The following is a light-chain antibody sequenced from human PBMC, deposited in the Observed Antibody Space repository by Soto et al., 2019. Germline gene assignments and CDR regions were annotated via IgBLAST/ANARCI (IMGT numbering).Light chain of an antibody. CDR3: QQGYSIHALT. Sequence: DIQMPQSPSSLSASVGDRVTISCRASQTISTYLHWYQHKPGRAPRLLISDVSTLQSGVPGRFRGSGSETEFTLNLNYVQPDDFATYYCQQGYSIHALTFGGGTKVELK. CDR2: DVS. V-gene: IGKV1-39*01. CDR1: QTISTY. J-gene: IGKJ4*01.